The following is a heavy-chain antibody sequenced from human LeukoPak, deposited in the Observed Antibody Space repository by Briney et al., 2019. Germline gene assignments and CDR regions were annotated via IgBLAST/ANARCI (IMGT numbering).Heavy chain of an antibody. CDR3: ARPDYGSGTSLGGYYFDY. CDR2: ISAYNGNT. CDR1: GYTFTSYG. J-gene: IGHJ4*02. D-gene: IGHD3-10*01. V-gene: IGHV1-18*01. Sequence: ASVKVSCKASGYTFTSYGISWVRQAPGQGLEWMGWISAYNGNTNYAQKLQGRVTMTTDTSTSTAYMELRGLRSDDTAVYYCARPDYGSGTSLGGYYFDYWGQGTLVTVSS.